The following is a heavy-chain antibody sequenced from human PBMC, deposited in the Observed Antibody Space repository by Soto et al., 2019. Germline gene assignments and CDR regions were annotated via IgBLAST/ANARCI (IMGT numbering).Heavy chain of an antibody. CDR1: GYTFTSYG. V-gene: IGHV1-18*01. CDR2: ISAYNGNT. CDR3: ARFYFLTTYYYYGMDV. Sequence: QVHLVQSGAEVKKPGASVKVSCKASGYTFTSYGISWVRQAPGQGLEWMGWISAYNGNTNYAQKLQGRVTMTTDTSTSTAYMELRSLRSDDTAVYYCARFYFLTTYYYYGMDVWGQGTTVTVSS. D-gene: IGHD3-9*01. J-gene: IGHJ6*02.